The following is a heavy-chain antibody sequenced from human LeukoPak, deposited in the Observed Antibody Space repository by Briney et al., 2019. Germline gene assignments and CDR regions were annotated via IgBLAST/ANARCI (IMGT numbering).Heavy chain of an antibody. V-gene: IGHV4-34*01. J-gene: IGHJ3*02. D-gene: IGHD1-20*01. CDR3: ARGTDEGITGTRGAFDI. Sequence: SETLSLTCAVYGGSFSGYYWSWIRQPPGKGLEWIGEINHSGSTNYNPSLKSRVTISVDTSKNQFSLKLSSVTAADTAVYYCARGTDEGITGTRGAFDIWGQGTMVTVSS. CDR2: INHSGST. CDR1: GGSFSGYY.